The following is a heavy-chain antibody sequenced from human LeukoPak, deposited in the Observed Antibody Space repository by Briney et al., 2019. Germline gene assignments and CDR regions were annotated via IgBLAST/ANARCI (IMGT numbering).Heavy chain of an antibody. Sequence: GGSLRLSCAASGFTFNNYATSWVRQAPGKGLEWVSTISGSGGTTYYADSVKGRFTFSRDNSKNTLYLQMNSLRAEDTAVYYCAKPPRGIYSYQVYYFDYWGQGTLVTVSS. V-gene: IGHV3-23*01. J-gene: IGHJ4*02. D-gene: IGHD5-18*01. CDR3: AKPPRGIYSYQVYYFDY. CDR1: GFTFNNYA. CDR2: ISGSGGTT.